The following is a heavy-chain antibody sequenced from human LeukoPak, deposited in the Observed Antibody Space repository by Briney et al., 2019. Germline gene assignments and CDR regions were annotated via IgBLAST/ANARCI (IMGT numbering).Heavy chain of an antibody. CDR2: TYYRSEWYN. Sequence: SQTLSLTCAISGDSVSSNSAAWNWIRQSPSRGLEWLGRTYYRSEWYNDYAVSVKSRITINPDTSKNQFSLQLNSVTPEDTAVYYCARESRDRHVIAAAGKGSIDYWGQGTLVTVSS. CDR3: ARESRDRHVIAAAGKGSIDY. D-gene: IGHD6-13*01. V-gene: IGHV6-1*01. CDR1: GDSVSSNSAA. J-gene: IGHJ4*02.